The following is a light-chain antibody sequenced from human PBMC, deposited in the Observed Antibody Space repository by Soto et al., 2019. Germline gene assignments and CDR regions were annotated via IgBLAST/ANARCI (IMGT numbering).Light chain of an antibody. CDR1: SSDVGSYSY. V-gene: IGLV2-11*01. CDR2: EVS. Sequence: QAVLTQPRSVSGSPGQSVTISCTGTSSDVGSYSYVSWYQQHPGKTPKLMIYEVSNRPSGVSHRFSGSKSGNTASLTISGLQTEDEADYYCSSFSSITREVFGGGTKLTVL. CDR3: SSFSSITREV. J-gene: IGLJ2*01.